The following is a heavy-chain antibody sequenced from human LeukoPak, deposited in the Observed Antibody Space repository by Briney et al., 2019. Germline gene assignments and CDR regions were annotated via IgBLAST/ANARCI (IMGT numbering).Heavy chain of an antibody. V-gene: IGHV1-46*01. Sequence: ASVKVSCTASGYTFTNNYLHWVRQAPGQGLEWMGMIYPRDGSTSYAQNFQGRVTVTRDTSTTTVHMELRGLRSEDTAVYYCARDQEGFDYWGQGTVVTVSS. CDR1: GYTFTNNY. J-gene: IGHJ4*02. CDR2: IYPRDGST. CDR3: ARDQEGFDY.